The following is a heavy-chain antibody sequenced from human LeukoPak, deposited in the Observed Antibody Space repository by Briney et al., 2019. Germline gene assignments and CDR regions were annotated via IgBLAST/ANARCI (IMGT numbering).Heavy chain of an antibody. CDR3: ARDGGFGSTLHDY. J-gene: IGHJ4*02. CDR1: GFTFDDYA. CDR2: ISWNSGSI. V-gene: IGHV3-9*01. D-gene: IGHD3-10*01. Sequence: GGSLRLSCAASGFTFDDYAMHWVRQAPGKGLEWVSGISWNSGSIGYADSVKGRFTISRDNAKNSLYLQMNSLRAEDTAVYYCARDGGFGSTLHDYWVRGTLVTVSS.